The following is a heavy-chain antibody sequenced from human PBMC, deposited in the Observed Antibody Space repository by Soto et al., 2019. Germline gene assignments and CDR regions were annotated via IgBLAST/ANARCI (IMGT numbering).Heavy chain of an antibody. CDR2: IIPILGIA. V-gene: IGHV1-69*02. CDR1: GGTFSSYT. Sequence: SVKVSCKASGGTFSSYTISWVRQAPGQGLEWMGRIIPILGIANYAQKFQGRVKNNADKSTSTASLLLSSLRFEDTAVYYFARTRYYDFWGGYSQKTITLMDVGGKGTRVTVS. J-gene: IGHJ6*03. CDR3: ARTRYYDFWGGYSQKTITLMDV. D-gene: IGHD3-3*01.